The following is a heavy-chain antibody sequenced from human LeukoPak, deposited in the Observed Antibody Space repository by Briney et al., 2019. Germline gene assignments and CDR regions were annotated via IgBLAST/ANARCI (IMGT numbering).Heavy chain of an antibody. CDR2: IYYSGST. D-gene: IGHD3-22*01. V-gene: IGHV4-59*12. J-gene: IGHJ4*02. Sequence: SETLSLTCTVSGGSISSYYWSWIRQPPGKGLEWIGYIYYSGSTNYNPSLKSRVTISVDTSKNQFSLKPSSVTAADTAVYYCARFTSKSYYYDSSGYQALDYWGQGTLVTVSS. CDR3: ARFTSKSYYYDSSGYQALDY. CDR1: GGSISSYY.